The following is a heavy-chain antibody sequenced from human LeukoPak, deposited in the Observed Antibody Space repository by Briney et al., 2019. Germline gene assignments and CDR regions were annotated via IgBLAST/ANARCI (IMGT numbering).Heavy chain of an antibody. CDR3: ARGGGCSSTSCYP. V-gene: IGHV1-69*05. D-gene: IGHD2-2*01. J-gene: IGHJ4*02. CDR1: GGTFSSYA. CDR2: IIPIFGTA. Sequence: SVKVSCKASGGTFSSYAISRVRQAPGQGLEWMGGIIPIFGTANYAQKFQGRVTITTDESTSTAYMELSSLRSEDTAVYYCARGGGCSSTSCYPWGQGTLVTVSS.